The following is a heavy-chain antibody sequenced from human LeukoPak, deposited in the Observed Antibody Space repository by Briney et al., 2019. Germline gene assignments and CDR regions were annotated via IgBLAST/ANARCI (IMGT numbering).Heavy chain of an antibody. CDR2: INSSTGDT. D-gene: IGHD3-9*01. J-gene: IGHJ4*02. CDR1: GYTFTGYY. Sequence: LRASVKVSCKASGYTFTGYYLQWVRQAPGQGLEWMGMINSSTGDTNYPQKFQGRVTMTRDTSITTGYMELTRLTSDDTAVYYCARSDILASNDYWGQGTLVTVSS. V-gene: IGHV1-2*02. CDR3: ARSDILASNDY.